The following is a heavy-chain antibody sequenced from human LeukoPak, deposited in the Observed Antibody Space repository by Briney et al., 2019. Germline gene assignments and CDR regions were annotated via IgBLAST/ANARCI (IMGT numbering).Heavy chain of an antibody. D-gene: IGHD3-10*01. CDR1: GYTFTSYG. V-gene: IGHV1-18*01. CDR2: ISGYNGNT. CDR3: ARDTMLRGVFRDNWFDR. Sequence: ASVKVSCKASGYTFTSYGISWVRQAPGQGLEWMGWISGYNGNTNYAQKLQGRVTMTTDTSTSTAYMELRSLRSDDTAVYYCARDTMLRGVFRDNWFDRWGQGTLVTVSS. J-gene: IGHJ5*02.